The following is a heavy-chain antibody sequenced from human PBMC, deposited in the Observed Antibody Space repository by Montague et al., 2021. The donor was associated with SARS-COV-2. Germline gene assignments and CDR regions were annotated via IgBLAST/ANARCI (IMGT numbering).Heavy chain of an antibody. V-gene: IGHV3-33*06. Sequence: SLRLSCEASGFIFSNYGLHWVRQAPGKGLEWVAVIRYDGSNEYYSDSXKGRFTISRDNSKSTLYLQMNSLRAEDTAVYYCAKDWSAKKIVGATHLDYWGQGTLVTVSS. CDR3: AKDWSAKKIVGATHLDY. J-gene: IGHJ4*02. D-gene: IGHD1-26*01. CDR2: IRYDGSNE. CDR1: GFIFSNYG.